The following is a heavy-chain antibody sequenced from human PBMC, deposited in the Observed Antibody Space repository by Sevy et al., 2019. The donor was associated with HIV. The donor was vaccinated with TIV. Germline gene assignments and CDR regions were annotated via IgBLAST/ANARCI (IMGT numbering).Heavy chain of an antibody. CDR3: ARGNLISIAAAGYFDY. Sequence: GGCLRLSCAASGFTFSSYGMHWVRQAPGKGLEWVAVIWYDGSNKYYADSVKGRFTISRDNSKNTLYLQMNSLRAEDTAVYYCARGNLISIAAAGYFDYWGQGTLVTVSS. J-gene: IGHJ4*02. CDR2: IWYDGSNK. D-gene: IGHD6-13*01. CDR1: GFTFSSYG. V-gene: IGHV3-33*01.